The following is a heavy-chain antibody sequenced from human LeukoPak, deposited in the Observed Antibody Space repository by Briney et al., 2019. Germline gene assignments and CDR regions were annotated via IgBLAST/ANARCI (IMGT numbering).Heavy chain of an antibody. D-gene: IGHD3-22*01. CDR2: ISGSGGST. CDR3: AKGLGSYYDSSGYYYPFPSDY. J-gene: IGHJ4*02. Sequence: GGSLRLSCAASGFTFSSYAMSWVRQAPGKGLEWVSAISGSGGSTYYADSVKGRFTISRDNSKNTLYLQMNSLRAEDTAVYYCAKGLGSYYDSSGYYYPFPSDYWGQGTLVTVSS. CDR1: GFTFSSYA. V-gene: IGHV3-23*01.